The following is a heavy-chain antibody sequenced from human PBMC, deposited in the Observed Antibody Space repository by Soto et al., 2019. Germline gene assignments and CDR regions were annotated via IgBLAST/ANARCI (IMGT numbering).Heavy chain of an antibody. Sequence: GGSLRLSCAACGFSFTSYGMHWVSQAPGKGLEWVAVIWYDGSNKYYADSVEGRFTISRDNSKNTLYLQMNSLRAEDTAVYYCARDRDDLGSDAFDIWGQGTMVTVSS. V-gene: IGHV3-33*01. J-gene: IGHJ3*02. CDR1: GFSFTSYG. D-gene: IGHD7-27*01. CDR2: IWYDGSNK. CDR3: ARDRDDLGSDAFDI.